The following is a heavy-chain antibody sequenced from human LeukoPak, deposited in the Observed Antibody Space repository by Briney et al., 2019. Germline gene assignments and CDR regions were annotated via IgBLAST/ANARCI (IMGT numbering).Heavy chain of an antibody. CDR2: IIPILGIA. V-gene: IGHV1-69*04. CDR3: ARAARVEMATILDY. D-gene: IGHD5-24*01. Sequence: ASVKVSCKASGGTFSSYAISWVRQAPGQGLEWIGRIIPILGIANYAQKFQGRVTITADKSTSTAYMELSSLRSEDTAVYYCARAARVEMATILDYWGQGTLVTVSS. CDR1: GGTFSSYA. J-gene: IGHJ4*02.